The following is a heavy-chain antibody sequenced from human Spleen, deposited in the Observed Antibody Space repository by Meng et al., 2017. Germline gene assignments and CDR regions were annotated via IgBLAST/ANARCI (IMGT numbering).Heavy chain of an antibody. CDR3: ARYAKYYFDSSGYNFDY. V-gene: IGHV4-61*01. CDR1: GGSVSIGSYY. J-gene: IGHJ4*02. CDR2: IYYSGGT. Sequence: LPAPRPARCRLSRTLSRTCTVSGGSVSIGSYYWSWIRQPPGKGLEWIGYIYYSGGTSYNPSLKSRVTISVDTSKNQFSLKLSSVTAADTAVYYCARYAKYYFDSSGYNFDYWGQGTLVTVSS. D-gene: IGHD3-22*01.